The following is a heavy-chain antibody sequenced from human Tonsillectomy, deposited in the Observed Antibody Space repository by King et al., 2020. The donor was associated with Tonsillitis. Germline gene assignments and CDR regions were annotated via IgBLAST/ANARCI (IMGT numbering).Heavy chain of an antibody. J-gene: IGHJ4*02. CDR2: ISWNGGSI. CDR3: AKQEGATYYYDSSGYYSLDY. V-gene: IGHV3-9*01. D-gene: IGHD3-22*01. Sequence: VQLVESGGGLVQPGRSLRLSCAASGFTFDDYAMHWVRQAPGKGLEWVSGISWNGGSIGFADSVKGRFTISRDNAKNSLFLQMNSLRAKDTALYYFAKQEGATYYYDSSGYYSLDYWGQGTLVTVSS. CDR1: GFTFDDYA.